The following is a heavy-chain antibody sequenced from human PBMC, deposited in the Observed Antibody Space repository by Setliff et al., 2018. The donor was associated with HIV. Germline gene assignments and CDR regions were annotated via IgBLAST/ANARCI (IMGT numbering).Heavy chain of an antibody. J-gene: IGHJ3*02. CDR1: GYTLTELS. Sequence: ASVKVSCKVSGYTLTELSMHWERQAPGKGLEWMGGFDPEDGETIYAQKFQGRVTMTEDTSTDTAYMELSSLRSEDTAVYYCATAPYSSSLFDIWGQGTMVTVSS. CDR3: ATAPYSSSLFDI. CDR2: FDPEDGET. D-gene: IGHD6-6*01. V-gene: IGHV1-24*01.